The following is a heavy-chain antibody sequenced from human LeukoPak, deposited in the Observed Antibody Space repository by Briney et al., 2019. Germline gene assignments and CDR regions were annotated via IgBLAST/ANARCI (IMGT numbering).Heavy chain of an antibody. CDR1: GFTFSVYA. Sequence: GGSLRLSCAASGFTFSVYAMSWVRQAPGKGLEWVSVIRDSGDNTYYADAVKGRFTISRDNSKKTLHLQMNSLRAEDTAVYYCAKHGYNSGVYDAFDIWGQGTRVTVSS. V-gene: IGHV3-23*01. J-gene: IGHJ3*02. CDR3: AKHGYNSGVYDAFDI. CDR2: IRDSGDNT. D-gene: IGHD6-19*01.